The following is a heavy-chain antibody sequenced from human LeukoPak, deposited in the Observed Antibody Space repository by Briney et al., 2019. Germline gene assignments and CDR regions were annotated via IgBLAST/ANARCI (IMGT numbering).Heavy chain of an antibody. CDR2: IYHSGST. Sequence: SETLSLTCTVSGYSISSGYYWGWIRQPPGKGLEWIGSIYHSGSTYYNPSLKSRVTISVDTSKNQFSLKLSSVTAADTAVYYCASNVGIAVADAAFDIWGQGTMVTVSS. CDR1: GYSISSGYY. CDR3: ASNVGIAVADAAFDI. D-gene: IGHD6-19*01. V-gene: IGHV4-38-2*02. J-gene: IGHJ3*02.